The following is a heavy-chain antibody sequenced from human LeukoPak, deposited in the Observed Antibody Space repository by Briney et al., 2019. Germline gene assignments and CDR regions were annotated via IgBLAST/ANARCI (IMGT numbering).Heavy chain of an antibody. CDR1: GGTFSSYA. CDR2: IISIFGTA. Sequence: SVKVSCKASGGTFSSYAISWVRQAPGQGLEWMGGIISIFGTANYAQKFQGRVTITADKSTSTAYMELSSLRSEDTAVYYCARWLYGDYYFDYWGQGTLVTVSS. J-gene: IGHJ4*02. CDR3: ARWLYGDYYFDY. V-gene: IGHV1-69*06. D-gene: IGHD4-17*01.